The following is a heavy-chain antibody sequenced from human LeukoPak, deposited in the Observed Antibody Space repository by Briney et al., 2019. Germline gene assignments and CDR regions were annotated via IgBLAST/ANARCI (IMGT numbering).Heavy chain of an antibody. CDR3: AGSFYGSGSPFDY. Sequence: SETLSLTCTVSGGSISSYYWSWIRQPPGKGPEWIGYIYYSGSTNYNPSLKSRVTISVDTSKNQFSLKLSSVTAADTAVYYCAGSFYGSGSPFDYWGQGTLVTVSS. J-gene: IGHJ4*02. CDR2: IYYSGST. D-gene: IGHD3-10*01. V-gene: IGHV4-59*01. CDR1: GGSISSYY.